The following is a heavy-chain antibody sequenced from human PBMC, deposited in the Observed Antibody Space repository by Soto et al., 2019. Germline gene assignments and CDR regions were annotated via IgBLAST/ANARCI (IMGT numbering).Heavy chain of an antibody. J-gene: IGHJ5*02. CDR1: GFTFSNYW. D-gene: IGHD3-22*01. Sequence: EVQLVESGGGLVQPGGSLRLSCAASGFTFSNYWMTWVRQAPGKGLEWVANIKEDGSEKNYVDSVKGRFTISRDNSKNTLYLQMNSLRAEDTAVYYCAREARYYYDSRAWFDPWGQGTLVTVSS. CDR3: AREARYYYDSRAWFDP. V-gene: IGHV3-7*03. CDR2: IKEDGSEK.